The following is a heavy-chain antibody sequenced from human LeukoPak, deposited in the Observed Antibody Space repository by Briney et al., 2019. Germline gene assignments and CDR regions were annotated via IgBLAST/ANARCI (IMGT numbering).Heavy chain of an antibody. CDR3: AKDLESSGYYDAFDI. CDR1: GLTFSSYG. V-gene: IGHV3-30*18. J-gene: IGHJ3*02. CDR2: ISYDGSNK. Sequence: GGSLRLSCAASGLTFSSYGMHWVRQAPGKGLEWVAVISYDGSNKYYADSVKGRFTISRDNSKNTLYLQMNSLRAEDTAVYYCAKDLESSGYYDAFDIWGQGTMVTVSS. D-gene: IGHD3-22*01.